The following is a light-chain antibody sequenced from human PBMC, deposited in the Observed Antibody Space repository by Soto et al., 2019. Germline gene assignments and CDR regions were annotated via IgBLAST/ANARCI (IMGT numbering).Light chain of an antibody. V-gene: IGLV2-23*01. CDR3: CSYAGSNTVL. CDR2: EGS. CDR1: SRDIGISNL. J-gene: IGLJ2*01. Sequence: QSVLTQPASVSGSPGQSITISCTGTSRDIGISNLVSWYQQHPGKAPKLMIYEGSKRPSGVSDRFSGSKSGNAASLTISGLQAEDEADYHCCSYAGSNTVLFGGGTKLTVL.